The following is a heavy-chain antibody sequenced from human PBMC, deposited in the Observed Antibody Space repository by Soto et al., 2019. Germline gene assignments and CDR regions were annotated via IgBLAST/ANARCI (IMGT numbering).Heavy chain of an antibody. CDR2: INPSGGST. CDR1: GYIHTNYY. J-gene: IGHJ6*02. V-gene: IGHV1-46*01. Sequence: GXSVNGSRKAAGYIHTNYYMHWLRQTPGQGLDWMGIINPSGGSTIYAQKCKGRVTMTRDTSTSTVYMEVSSLRPEDKTVYYYARGLRASLSSGVDFWGQGTMVTVSS. D-gene: IGHD6-6*01. CDR3: ARGLRASLSSGVDF.